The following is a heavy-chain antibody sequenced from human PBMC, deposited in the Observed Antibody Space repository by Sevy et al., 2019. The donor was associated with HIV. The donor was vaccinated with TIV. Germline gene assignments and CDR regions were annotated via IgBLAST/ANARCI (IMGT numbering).Heavy chain of an antibody. J-gene: IGHJ4*02. D-gene: IGHD4-17*01. V-gene: IGHV4-34*01. Sequence: SETLSLTCAVYGESFSNYYWSWIRLSPGKGLESIGEIDHSGRSDYNPSLKSRVTMSVDTSKNQFSLKLTPVTAADTAVYSCARGPKPLRSDYGDYRGVGYYFDSWGQGTLVTVSS. CDR2: IDHSGRS. CDR1: GESFSNYY. CDR3: ARGPKPLRSDYGDYRGVGYYFDS.